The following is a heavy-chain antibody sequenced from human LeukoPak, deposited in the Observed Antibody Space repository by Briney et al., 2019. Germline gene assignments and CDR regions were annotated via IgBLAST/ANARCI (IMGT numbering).Heavy chain of an antibody. D-gene: IGHD6-6*01. Sequence: GGSLRLSCAASGFTFSSYWMSWVRQAPGKGLEWVANIKQDGSEKYYVDSVKGRFTISRDNAKNSLYLQMNSLRAEDTAVYYCARPLTEYSSSSGDFDYWGQGTLVTVSS. CDR1: GFTFSSYW. V-gene: IGHV3-7*01. J-gene: IGHJ4*02. CDR2: IKQDGSEK. CDR3: ARPLTEYSSSSGDFDY.